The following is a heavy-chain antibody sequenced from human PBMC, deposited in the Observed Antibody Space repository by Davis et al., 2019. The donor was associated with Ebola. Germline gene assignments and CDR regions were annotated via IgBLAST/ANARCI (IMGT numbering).Heavy chain of an antibody. CDR2: ITGSGGST. Sequence: GESLKISCAASGFPFYSYAMSWVRQAPGKGLEWVSTITGSGGSTYYAASVKDRFSISRDNSKNTLYLQMNSLRAEDTAVYYCARATKMDVWGQGTTVTVSS. J-gene: IGHJ6*02. CDR3: ARATKMDV. V-gene: IGHV3-23*01. CDR1: GFPFYSYA.